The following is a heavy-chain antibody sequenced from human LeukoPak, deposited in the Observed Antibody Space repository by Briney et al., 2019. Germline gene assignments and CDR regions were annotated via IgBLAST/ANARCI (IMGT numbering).Heavy chain of an antibody. Sequence: GESLKISCKGSGYSFTSYWIGWVRQMPGKGLEWMGSIYPGDSDTRYSPSFQGQVTISADKSINTAYLQWSSLKASDTAMYYCALRVNSSGWFGGYNYWGQGTLVTVSS. D-gene: IGHD3-10*01. V-gene: IGHV5-51*01. CDR2: IYPGDSDT. CDR3: ALRVNSSGWFGGYNY. J-gene: IGHJ4*02. CDR1: GYSFTSYW.